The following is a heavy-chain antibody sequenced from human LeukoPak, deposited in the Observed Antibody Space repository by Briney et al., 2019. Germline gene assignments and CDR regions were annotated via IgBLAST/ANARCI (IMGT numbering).Heavy chain of an antibody. CDR3: ARDDYGDYVGNYYYYGMDV. V-gene: IGHV1-2*02. Sequence: GASVKVSCKASGYTFTGYYMHWVRQAPGQGLEWMGWINPNSDGTNYAQKFQGRVTMTRDTSISTAYMELSRLRSDDTAVYYCARDDYGDYVGNYYYYGMDVWGQGTTVTVSS. D-gene: IGHD4-17*01. CDR1: GYTFTGYY. CDR2: INPNSDGT. J-gene: IGHJ6*02.